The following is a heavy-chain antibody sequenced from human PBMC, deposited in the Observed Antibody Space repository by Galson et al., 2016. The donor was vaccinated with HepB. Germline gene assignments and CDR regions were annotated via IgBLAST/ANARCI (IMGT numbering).Heavy chain of an antibody. J-gene: IGHJ4*02. V-gene: IGHV3-7*01. CDR3: ARDMYTTARDY. D-gene: IGHD2/OR15-2a*01. Sequence: SLRLSCAASGFTFTSHWLSWIRQAPGKGLERVANIKEDGGVKNYVDSVRGRFTISRDNAKNSLYLQMNSLRAEDTAVYYCARDMYTTARDYWGQGTLVTVSS. CDR2: IKEDGGVK. CDR1: GFTFTSHW.